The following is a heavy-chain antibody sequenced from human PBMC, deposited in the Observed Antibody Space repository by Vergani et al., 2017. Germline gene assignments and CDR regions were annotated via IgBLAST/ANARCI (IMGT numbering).Heavy chain of an antibody. Sequence: QVQLVQSGAEVKKPGASVKVSCKASGYTFTSYGISWVRQAPGQGLEWMGWINPNSGGTNYAQKFQGRVTMTRDTSISTAYMERSRLRSDDTAVYYCARDSGGYCSGGSCYTVDYNWFDPWGQGTLVTVSS. D-gene: IGHD2-15*01. V-gene: IGHV1-2*02. CDR1: GYTFTSYG. CDR3: ARDSGGYCSGGSCYTVDYNWFDP. CDR2: INPNSGGT. J-gene: IGHJ5*02.